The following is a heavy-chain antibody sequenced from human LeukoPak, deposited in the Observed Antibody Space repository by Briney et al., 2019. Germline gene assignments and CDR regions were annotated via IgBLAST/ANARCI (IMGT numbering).Heavy chain of an antibody. CDR2: IYYSGST. V-gene: IGHV4-39*01. D-gene: IGHD3-16*01. Sequence: PSETLSLTCTVSGGSISSSGYYWGWIRQPPGKGLEWVGSIYYSGSTYYNPSLKSRVTISVDTSKNQFSLKLSSVTATDTAVYYCARHFRSYGGTFDIWGQGTMVTVSS. CDR3: ARHFRSYGGTFDI. J-gene: IGHJ3*02. CDR1: GGSISSSGYY.